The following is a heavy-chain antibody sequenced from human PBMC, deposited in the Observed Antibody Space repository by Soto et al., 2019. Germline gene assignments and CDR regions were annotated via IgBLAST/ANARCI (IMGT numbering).Heavy chain of an antibody. CDR1: GFTFSSYG. V-gene: IGHV3-64D*08. D-gene: IGHD3-3*01. CDR3: VTFYSFWSGSTQVLGPAP. J-gene: IGHJ5*02. Sequence: GGSLRLSCSASGFTFSSYGMNWVRQAPGKGLEYVSTINSNGASTYYADSVKGRFTISRDNSKNTLYLQMSSLRAEDTAVYYCVTFYSFWSGSTQVLGPAPWGQGTLVTVSS. CDR2: INSNGAST.